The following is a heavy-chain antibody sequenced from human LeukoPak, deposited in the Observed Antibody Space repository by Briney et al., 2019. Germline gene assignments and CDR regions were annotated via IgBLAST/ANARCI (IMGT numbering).Heavy chain of an antibody. CDR1: GYTFTDYY. V-gene: IGHV1-2*02. D-gene: IGHD3-10*01. J-gene: IGHJ4*02. CDR2: INPKSGGT. Sequence: ASVQVSCKASGYTFTDYYVHWVRQAPGQGLEWMGWINPKSGGTNYAQKFQGRVTITADESTSTAYMELSSLGSEDTAVYYCARGITMVQGVMDYWGQGTLVTVSS. CDR3: ARGITMVQGVMDY.